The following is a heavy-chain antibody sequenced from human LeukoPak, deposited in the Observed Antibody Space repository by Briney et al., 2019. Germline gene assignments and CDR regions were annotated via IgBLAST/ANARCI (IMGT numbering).Heavy chain of an antibody. CDR1: GYSISSGYY. J-gene: IGHJ4*02. V-gene: IGHV4-38-2*02. CDR3: ARGHYGYNLYYFDY. CDR2: INHSGST. Sequence: SETLSLTCTVSGYSISSGYYWGWIRQPPGKGLEWIGEINHSGSTNYNPSLKSRVTISVDTSKNQFSLKLSSVTAADTAVYYCARGHYGYNLYYFDYWGQGTLVTVSS. D-gene: IGHD5-24*01.